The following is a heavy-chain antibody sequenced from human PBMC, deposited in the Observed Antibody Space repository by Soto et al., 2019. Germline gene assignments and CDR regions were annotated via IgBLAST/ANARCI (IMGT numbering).Heavy chain of an antibody. CDR2: IYYSGST. CDR1: GGSISSSSYY. J-gene: IGHJ4*02. CDR3: ARVGGSGNPYDY. D-gene: IGHD3-10*01. V-gene: IGHV4-39*07. Sequence: SETLSLTCTVSGGSISSSSYYWGWICQPPGKGLEWIGSIYYSGSTYYNPSLKSRVTISVDTSKNQFSLKLSSVTAADTAVYYCARVGGSGNPYDYWGQGTLVTVSS.